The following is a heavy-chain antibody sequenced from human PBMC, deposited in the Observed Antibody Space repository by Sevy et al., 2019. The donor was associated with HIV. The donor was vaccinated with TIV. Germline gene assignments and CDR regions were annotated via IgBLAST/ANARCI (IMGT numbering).Heavy chain of an antibody. D-gene: IGHD3-10*01. J-gene: IGHJ3*02. V-gene: IGHV6-1*01. CDR2: TYYRSKWYN. CDR3: ARGVAKYYYGSGSAYDAFDI. CDR1: GDSVSSNSAA. Sequence: SQTLSLTCAISGDSVSSNSAAWNWIRQSPSRGLEWLGRTYYRSKWYNDYAVSVKSRITINPDTSKNQFSLQLNPVTPEDTAVYYCARGVAKYYYGSGSAYDAFDIWGQGTMVTVSS.